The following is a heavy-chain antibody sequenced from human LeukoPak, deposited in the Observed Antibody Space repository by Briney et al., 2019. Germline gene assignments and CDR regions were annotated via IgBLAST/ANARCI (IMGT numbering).Heavy chain of an antibody. CDR3: ARDRGYYDSSGYHQYYYFDY. D-gene: IGHD3-22*01. J-gene: IGHJ4*02. CDR2: ISSSSSYI. CDR1: GFTFSSYS. V-gene: IGHV3-21*01. Sequence: GGSLRLSCAASGFTFSSYSMNWVRQAPGKGLEWVSSISSSSSYIYSADSVKGRFTISRDNSKNTLYLQMNSLRAEDTAVYYCARDRGYYDSSGYHQYYYFDYWGQGTLVTVSS.